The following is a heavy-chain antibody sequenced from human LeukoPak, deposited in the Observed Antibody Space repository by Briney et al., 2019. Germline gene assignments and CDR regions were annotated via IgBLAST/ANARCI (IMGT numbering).Heavy chain of an antibody. CDR3: ASMTGELDY. D-gene: IGHD7-27*01. J-gene: IGHJ4*02. V-gene: IGHV3-30*04. Sequence: GGSLRLSCAASGFTFSSYAMHWVRQAPGKGLEWVAVISYDGSNKYYADSVKGRFTISRDNSKNTLYLQMNSLRAEDTAVYYCASMTGELDYWGQGTLVTVSS. CDR1: GFTFSSYA. CDR2: ISYDGSNK.